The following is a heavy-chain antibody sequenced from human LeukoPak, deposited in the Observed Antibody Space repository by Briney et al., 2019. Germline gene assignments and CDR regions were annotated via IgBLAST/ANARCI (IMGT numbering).Heavy chain of an antibody. J-gene: IGHJ3*02. CDR1: GVSVSSFC. V-gene: IGHV4-4*07. Sequence: PSETLSLTCAVSGVSVSSFCWSWIRQPAGKGLDWIGRIYTSGSTNYNPSLKSRVTMSVDTSKNQFSLKLSSVTAADTAVYYCARDGQQPDDAFDIWGQGTVVTVSS. D-gene: IGHD6-13*01. CDR3: ARDGQQPDDAFDI. CDR2: IYTSGST.